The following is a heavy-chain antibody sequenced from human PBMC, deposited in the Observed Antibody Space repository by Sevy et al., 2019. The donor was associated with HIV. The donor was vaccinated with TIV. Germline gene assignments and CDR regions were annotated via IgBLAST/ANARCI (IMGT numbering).Heavy chain of an antibody. CDR2: IRYDGSDK. D-gene: IGHD6-13*01. CDR1: GFTFRNFG. J-gene: IGHJ4*02. V-gene: IGHV3-30*02. CDR3: AKDLAGPGRRYFDY. Sequence: GGSLRLSCAASGFTFRNFGMHWVRQVPGKGLEWVTFIRYDGSDKYYASSVKGRFTISRDDSKNTLYLQMDSLRAEDTAIYYCAKDLAGPGRRYFDYWGQGTLLTVSS.